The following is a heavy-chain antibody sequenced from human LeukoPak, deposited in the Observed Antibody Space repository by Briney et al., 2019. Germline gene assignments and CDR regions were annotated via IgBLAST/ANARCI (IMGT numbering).Heavy chain of an antibody. V-gene: IGHV3-74*01. CDR1: GFFFSGYS. CDR3: TRERKYDSNFDY. J-gene: IGHJ4*02. CDR2: IKSDGSST. Sequence: GGSLRLSCAASGFFFSGYSMNWVRQAPGKGLVWVSRIKSDGSSTSYADSVKGRFTISRDNAKNTLYLQMNSLRAEDTAVYYCTRERKYDSNFDYWGQGILVTVSS. D-gene: IGHD1-1*01.